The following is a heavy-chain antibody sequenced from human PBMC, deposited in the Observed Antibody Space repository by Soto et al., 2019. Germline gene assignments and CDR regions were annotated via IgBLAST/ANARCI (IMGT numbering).Heavy chain of an antibody. CDR3: ARDGAMTGVFDY. Sequence: PGGSLRLSCAASGFTFNTFGMNWVRQAPGKGLEWISYISVTSTTIHYADSVKGRFAISRDNAKNSLYLDMDSLRVDDTAIYYCARDGAMTGVFDYWGPGTVVTVSS. CDR2: ISVTSTTI. J-gene: IGHJ4*02. V-gene: IGHV3-48*01. CDR1: GFTFNTFG. D-gene: IGHD3-9*01.